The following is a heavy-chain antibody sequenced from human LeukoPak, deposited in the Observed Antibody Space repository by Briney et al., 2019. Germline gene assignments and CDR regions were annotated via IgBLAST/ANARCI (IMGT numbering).Heavy chain of an antibody. CDR2: IKSKTDGGTT. Sequence: GGSLRLSCAASGFTFSSYSMNWVRQAPGKGLEWVGRIKSKTDGGTTDYAAPVKGRFTISRDDSKNTLYLQMNSLKTEDTAVYYCTTAVWSGYYPWGWVGYYYYYMDVWGKGTTVTVSS. J-gene: IGHJ6*03. D-gene: IGHD3-3*01. CDR3: TTAVWSGYYPWGWVGYYYYYMDV. CDR1: GFTFSSYS. V-gene: IGHV3-15*01.